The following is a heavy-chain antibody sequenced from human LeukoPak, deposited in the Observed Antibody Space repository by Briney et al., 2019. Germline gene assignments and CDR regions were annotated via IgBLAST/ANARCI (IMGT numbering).Heavy chain of an antibody. CDR3: AKPRYCSGGSCYSVFGY. D-gene: IGHD2-15*01. CDR2: ISGSGGST. Sequence: GGSLRLSCAASGFTFSSYAMSWVRQAPGKGLEWVSAISGSGGSTYYADSVKGRFTISRDNSKNTLYLQINSLRAEDTAVYYCAKPRYCSGGSCYSVFGYWGQGTLVTVSS. J-gene: IGHJ4*02. V-gene: IGHV3-23*01. CDR1: GFTFSSYA.